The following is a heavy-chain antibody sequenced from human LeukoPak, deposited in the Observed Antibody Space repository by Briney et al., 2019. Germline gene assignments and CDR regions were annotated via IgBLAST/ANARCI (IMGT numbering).Heavy chain of an antibody. J-gene: IGHJ6*02. CDR1: GYTFTSYY. CDR2: INPSGGST. CDR3: ARDLCSSTSCYEFYYYYGMDV. D-gene: IGHD2-2*01. Sequence: ASVKVSCKASGYTFTSYYMHWVRQAPGQGLEWMGIINPSGGSTSYAQKFQGRVTMTRDTSASTAYMELSSLRSEDTAVYYCARDLCSSTSCYEFYYYYGMDVWGQGTTVTVSS. V-gene: IGHV1-46*01.